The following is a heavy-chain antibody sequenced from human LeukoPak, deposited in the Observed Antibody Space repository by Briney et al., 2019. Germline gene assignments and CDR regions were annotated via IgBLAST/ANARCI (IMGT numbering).Heavy chain of an antibody. V-gene: IGHV3-23*01. J-gene: IGHJ4*02. CDR2: ISGSGGST. D-gene: IGHD3-16*01. CDR1: GFTFSSYA. CDR3: AKARYYADAFDY. Sequence: GGSLRLSCAASGFTFSSYAMSWVRQAPGKGLEWVSAISGSGGSTYYADSVKGRFTISRDNAKNSLYLQMNSLRAEDTALYYCAKARYYADAFDYWGQGTLVTVSS.